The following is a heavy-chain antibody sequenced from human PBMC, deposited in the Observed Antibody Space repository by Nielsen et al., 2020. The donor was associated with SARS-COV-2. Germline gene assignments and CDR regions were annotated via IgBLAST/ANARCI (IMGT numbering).Heavy chain of an antibody. Sequence: GESLKISCAASGFTFSSYAMHWVRQAPGKGLEWVAVISYDGSNKYYADSVRGRFTISRDNSKNMLYLQMNSLRAEDTAVYYCVKDEQNYDFWSGYYGVLDYWGQGTLVTVSS. CDR3: VKDEQNYDFWSGYYGVLDY. CDR1: GFTFSSYA. CDR2: ISYDGSNK. D-gene: IGHD3-3*01. J-gene: IGHJ4*02. V-gene: IGHV3-30-3*01.